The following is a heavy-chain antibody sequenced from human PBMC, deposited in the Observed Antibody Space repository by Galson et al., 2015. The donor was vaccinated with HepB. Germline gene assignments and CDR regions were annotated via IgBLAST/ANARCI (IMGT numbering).Heavy chain of an antibody. Sequence: SLRLSCAASGFTFSSYSMNWVRQAPGKGLEWVSYISSSSSTIYYADSVKGRFTISKDNAKNSLYLQMDSLRDEDTAVYYCAREIGYCSGGSCRNWFDPWGQGTLVTVSS. V-gene: IGHV3-48*02. J-gene: IGHJ5*02. CDR3: AREIGYCSGGSCRNWFDP. CDR2: ISSSSSTI. CDR1: GFTFSSYS. D-gene: IGHD2-15*01.